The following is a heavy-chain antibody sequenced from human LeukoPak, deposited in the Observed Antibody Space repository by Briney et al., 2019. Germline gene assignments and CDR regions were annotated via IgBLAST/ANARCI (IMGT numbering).Heavy chain of an antibody. Sequence: GESLKISCKGSGYSFTSYWIGWVRQMPGKGLEWMGIIYPGDSDTRYGPSFQGQVTISADKSISTAYLQWSSLKASDIAMYYCARPEGEMASHPYYFDYWGQGTLVTVSS. V-gene: IGHV5-51*01. CDR2: IYPGDSDT. J-gene: IGHJ4*02. CDR1: GYSFTSYW. CDR3: ARPEGEMASHPYYFDY. D-gene: IGHD5-24*01.